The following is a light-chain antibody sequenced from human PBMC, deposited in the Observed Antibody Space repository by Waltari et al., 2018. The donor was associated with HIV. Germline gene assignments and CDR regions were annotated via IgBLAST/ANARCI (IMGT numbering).Light chain of an antibody. CDR3: SAYAGSNNLVL. J-gene: IGLJ2*01. V-gene: IGLV2-8*01. CDR1: SSDVGGYNY. CDR2: DVN. Sequence: QSALTQPPSAPGSLGQSVTISCPGTSSDVGGYNYVSWYKQYPGEAPKLIIYDVNKRPSGVPDRFSGSKSGNTASLTVSGLQGEDEAQYYCSAYAGSNNLVLFGGGTKLTVL.